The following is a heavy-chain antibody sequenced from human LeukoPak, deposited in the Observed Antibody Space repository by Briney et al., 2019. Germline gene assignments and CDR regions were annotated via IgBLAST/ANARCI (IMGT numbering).Heavy chain of an antibody. J-gene: IGHJ4*02. D-gene: IGHD1-26*01. Sequence: SETLSLTCTVSGGSISSSDYYWGWIRQPPGRGVEWVGAISSSGSPYYNPSLKSRVTISVASSMNHFSLKLSSVTAADTAVYYCARPTSNPVGAIDYWGQGALVTVSS. CDR1: GGSISSSDYY. CDR2: ISSSGSP. V-gene: IGHV4-39*02. CDR3: ARPTSNPVGAIDY.